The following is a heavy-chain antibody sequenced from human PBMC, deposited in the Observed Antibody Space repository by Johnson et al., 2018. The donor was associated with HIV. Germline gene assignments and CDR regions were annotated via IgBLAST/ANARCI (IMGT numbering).Heavy chain of an antibody. CDR2: ISYDGSNK. CDR1: GFTFSSYA. CDR3: ARGLIDYGDSQAFDI. Sequence: QMQLVESGGGVVQPGRSLRLSCAASGFTFSSYAMHWVRQAPGKGLDWVAVISYDGSNKYYADSVKGRFPISRDNSKNTLYLQMNSLRAEDTAVYYCARGLIDYGDSQAFDIWGQGTMVTVSS. D-gene: IGHD4-17*01. J-gene: IGHJ3*02. V-gene: IGHV3-30-3*01.